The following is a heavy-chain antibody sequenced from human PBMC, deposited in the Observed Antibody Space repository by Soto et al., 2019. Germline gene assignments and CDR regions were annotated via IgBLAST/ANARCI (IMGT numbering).Heavy chain of an antibody. Sequence: SLTCTVSGGSISSYYWSWIRQPPGKGLEWIGYIYYSGSTNYNPSLKSRVTISVDTSKNQFSLKLSSVTAADTAVYYCARLPSFPYYFDYWGQGALVTVS. CDR3: ARLPSFPYYFDY. CDR1: GGSISSYY. J-gene: IGHJ4*02. D-gene: IGHD3-10*01. V-gene: IGHV4-59*08. CDR2: IYYSGST.